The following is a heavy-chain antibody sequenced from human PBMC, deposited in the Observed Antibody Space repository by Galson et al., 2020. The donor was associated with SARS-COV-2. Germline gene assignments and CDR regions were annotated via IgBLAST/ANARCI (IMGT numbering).Heavy chain of an antibody. J-gene: IGHJ4*02. CDR3: AKLAEGRRSSEDY. V-gene: IGHV4-59*08. D-gene: IGHD1-26*01. Sequence: SQTLSLTCAVSTGSMTSHYWSWIRQAPGQGLERNGYISYDGSPTYNPSLKSRVTVSIHTSKNQFSLRLTSVTAADTALYYCAKLAEGRRSSEDYWGQGTRVTVSS. CDR2: ISYDGSP. CDR1: TGSMTSHY.